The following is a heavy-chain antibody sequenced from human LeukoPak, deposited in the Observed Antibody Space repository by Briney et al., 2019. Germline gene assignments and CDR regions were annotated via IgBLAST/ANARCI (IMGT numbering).Heavy chain of an antibody. J-gene: IGHJ4*02. V-gene: IGHV5-51*01. CDR2: IYPGDSDT. D-gene: IGHD5-24*01. CDR3: ARLRFEMAIDY. Sequence: GESLKISCKASGYIFTNYWIGWLRQMPGKGLEWMGIIYPGDSDTRYSPSFQGQVTISADKSISTAYLQWNSLKAADTAMYYCARLRFEMAIDYWGPGTLVTVSS. CDR1: GYIFTNYW.